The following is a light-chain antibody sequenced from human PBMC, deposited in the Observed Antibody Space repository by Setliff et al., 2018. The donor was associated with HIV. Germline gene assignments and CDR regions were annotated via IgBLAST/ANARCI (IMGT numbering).Light chain of an antibody. CDR3: AAWDDSLTNVV. J-gene: IGLJ2*01. V-gene: IGLV1-47*01. CDR2: RSY. CDR1: SSNIGSNY. Sequence: QSVLTQPPSASGPPGQRVTISCSGSSSNIGSNYVYWYQQLPGTAPKLLIYRSYQRPSGVPDRFSASKSGTSASLAISGVRSEDEADYYCAAWDDSLTNVVFGGGTKGTVL.